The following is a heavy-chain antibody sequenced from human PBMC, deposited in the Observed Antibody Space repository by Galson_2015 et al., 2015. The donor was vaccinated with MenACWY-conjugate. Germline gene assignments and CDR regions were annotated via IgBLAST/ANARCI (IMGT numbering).Heavy chain of an antibody. J-gene: IGHJ4*02. V-gene: IGHV3-21*01. CDR1: GFTFSSYA. D-gene: IGHD4-17*01. CDR3: ARVGAYGEPN. CDR2: ISSSSSYI. Sequence: SLRLSCAASGFTFSSYAMSWVRQAPGKGLEWVSSISSSSSYIYYADSVKGRFTISRDNAKNSLYLQMNSLRAEDTAVYYCARVGAYGEPNWGQGTLVTVSS.